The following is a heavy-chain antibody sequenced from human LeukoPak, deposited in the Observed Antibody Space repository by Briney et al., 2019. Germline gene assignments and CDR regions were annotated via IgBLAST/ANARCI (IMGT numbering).Heavy chain of an antibody. V-gene: IGHV3-13*01. J-gene: IGHJ4*02. D-gene: IGHD3-22*01. CDR1: GFTFSSYD. CDR3: ARRGYYYDSSGYYPLYDY. Sequence: GGSLRLSCAASGFTFSSYDMHWVRQATGKGLEWVSAIGTAGDTYYPGSVKGRFTISRENGKNSLYLQMNSLRAEDTAVYYCARRGYYYDSSGYYPLYDYWGQGTLVTVSS. CDR2: IGTAGDT.